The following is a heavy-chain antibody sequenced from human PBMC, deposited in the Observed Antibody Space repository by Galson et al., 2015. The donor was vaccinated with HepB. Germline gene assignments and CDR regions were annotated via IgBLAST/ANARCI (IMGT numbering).Heavy chain of an antibody. CDR1: GFTFSSYW. D-gene: IGHD3-22*01. CDR3: ARLHYYYDSSGYYGWFDP. V-gene: IGHV3-7*03. CDR2: IKQDGSEK. Sequence: SLRLSCAASGFTFSSYWMSWVRQAPGKGLEWVANIKQDGSEKYYVDSVKGRFTISRDNAKNSLYLQMNSLRAEDTAVYYCARLHYYYDSSGYYGWFDPWGQGTLVTVSS. J-gene: IGHJ5*02.